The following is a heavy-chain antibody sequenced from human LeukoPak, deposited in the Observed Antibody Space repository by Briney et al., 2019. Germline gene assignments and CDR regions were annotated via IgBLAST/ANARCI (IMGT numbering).Heavy chain of an antibody. Sequence: PSETLSLTCTVSGGSISSGDYYWSWIRQPPGKGLEWIGYIYYSGSTYYNPSLKSRVTISVDTSKNQFSLKLSSVTAADTAVYYCAVEVDDSSGYYGDYFDYWGQGTLVTVSS. CDR2: IYYSGST. CDR1: GGSISSGDYY. D-gene: IGHD3-22*01. V-gene: IGHV4-30-4*01. J-gene: IGHJ4*02. CDR3: AVEVDDSSGYYGDYFDY.